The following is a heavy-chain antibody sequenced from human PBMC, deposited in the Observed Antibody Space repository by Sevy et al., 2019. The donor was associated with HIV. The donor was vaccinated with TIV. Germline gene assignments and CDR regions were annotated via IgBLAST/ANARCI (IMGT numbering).Heavy chain of an antibody. CDR3: AKSLWSITSAGLDY. V-gene: IGHV3-21*01. Sequence: GGCLRLSCVASGFTFSSYSMHWVRQAPGKGLEWVSSVSSSSDYIYYADSVKGRFTISRDNAKNSLYLQMNSLRAEDTAVYYCAKSLWSITSAGLDYWGQGTLVTVSS. D-gene: IGHD6-13*01. CDR2: VSSSSDYI. CDR1: GFTFSSYS. J-gene: IGHJ4*02.